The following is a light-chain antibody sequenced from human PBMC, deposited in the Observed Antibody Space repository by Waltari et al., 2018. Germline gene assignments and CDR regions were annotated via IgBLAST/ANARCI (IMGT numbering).Light chain of an antibody. J-gene: IGLJ2*01. V-gene: IGLV1-47*01. CDR2: RNK. CDR3: AAWDDSLSGYVV. CDR1: SPNIGSNY. Sequence: QSVLTQPPSASGTPGQRVTISCSGSSPNIGSNYVYWYQQLPGTAPKLLIYRNKQGPAGVPERFIGSESGTAACLPNRWIGSEDEADYSCAAWDDSLSGYVVFGGGNKLTVL.